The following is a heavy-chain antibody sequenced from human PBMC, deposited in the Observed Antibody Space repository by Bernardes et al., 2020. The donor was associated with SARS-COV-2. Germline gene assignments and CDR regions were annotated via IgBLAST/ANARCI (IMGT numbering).Heavy chain of an antibody. CDR2: IWYDGSNK. J-gene: IGHJ6*02. CDR1: GFTFSSYG. V-gene: IGHV3-33*01. D-gene: IGHD3-22*01. Sequence: GGSLRLSCAASGFTFSSYGMHWVRQAPGKGLEWVAVIWYDGSNKYYADSVKGRFTISRDNSKNTLYLQMNSLRAEDTAVYYCARDRGYYDSRAQIYYYYGMDVWGQGTTVTVSS. CDR3: ARDRGYYDSRAQIYYYYGMDV.